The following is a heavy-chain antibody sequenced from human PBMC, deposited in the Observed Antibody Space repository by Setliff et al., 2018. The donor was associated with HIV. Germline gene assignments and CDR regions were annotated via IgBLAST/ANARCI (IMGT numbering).Heavy chain of an antibody. CDR1: GGSFSGYY. V-gene: IGHV4-34*01. Sequence: SETLSLTCAVYGGSFSGYYWSWIRQPPGKGLEWIGEINHSGSTNYNPSLKSRVTILIDTSKNHFALKLSSATATDTAVYFCARRSGGYDMFFDSWGQGMLVTVSS. CDR3: ARRSGGYDMFFDS. J-gene: IGHJ4*02. CDR2: INHSGST. D-gene: IGHD5-12*01.